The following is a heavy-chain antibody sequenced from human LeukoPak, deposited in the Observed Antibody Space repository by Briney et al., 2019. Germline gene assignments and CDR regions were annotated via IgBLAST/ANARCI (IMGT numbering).Heavy chain of an antibody. J-gene: IGHJ6*02. CDR3: ARARIAVVGRVNYYYGMDV. CDR1: GYSFTSYL. D-gene: IGHD2-2*01. CDR2: IYPGDSDT. V-gene: IGHV5-51*01. Sequence: GESLKISFKGSGYSFTSYLIGWVRQMSGRGLEWMGIIYPGDSDTKYSPSFQGQVTISADRSITTAYLQWSSLKASDTAMYYCARARIAVVGRVNYYYGMDVWGQGTTVTVSS.